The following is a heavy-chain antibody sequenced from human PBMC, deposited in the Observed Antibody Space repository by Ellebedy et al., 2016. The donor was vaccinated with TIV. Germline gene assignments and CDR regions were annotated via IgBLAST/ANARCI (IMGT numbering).Heavy chain of an antibody. CDR1: GFTVSSNY. CDR2: IYSGGNT. V-gene: IGHV3-53*01. CDR3: ARGYGSGWYPNGMDV. D-gene: IGHD6-19*01. Sequence: GESLKISCAASGFTVSSNYMNWVRQAPGKGLEWVSVIYSGGNTYYADSVKGRFTISRDNSKNTLYLQMNSLRAEDTAVYYCARGYGSGWYPNGMDVWGQGTTVTVSS. J-gene: IGHJ6*02.